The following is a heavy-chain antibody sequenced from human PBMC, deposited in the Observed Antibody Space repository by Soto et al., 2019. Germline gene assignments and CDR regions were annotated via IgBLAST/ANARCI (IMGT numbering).Heavy chain of an antibody. D-gene: IGHD4-4*01. Sequence: EVQLVESGGGLVQPGGSLKLSCAASGFSFSDSAIHWVRQASGKGLEWVGRTRSKAHSYATAFAASVKGRFTISRDDSXXTVYLQMNSLKTEDTAVYYCTRHTVDYWGQGTLVTVSS. CDR1: GFSFSDSA. CDR2: TRSKAHSYAT. V-gene: IGHV3-73*02. CDR3: TRHTVDY. J-gene: IGHJ4*02.